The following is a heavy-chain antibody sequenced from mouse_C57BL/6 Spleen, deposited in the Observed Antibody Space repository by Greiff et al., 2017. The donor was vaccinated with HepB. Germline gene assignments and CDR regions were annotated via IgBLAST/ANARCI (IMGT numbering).Heavy chain of an antibody. J-gene: IGHJ4*01. CDR3: ARANGNYVGAMDY. CDR2: INPNNGGT. V-gene: IGHV1-26*01. CDR1: GYTFTDYY. Sequence: EVQLQQSGPELVKPGASVKISCKASGYTFTDYYMNWVKQSHGKSLEWIGDINPNNGGTSYNQKFKGKATLTVDKSSSTAYMELRSLTSEDSAVYYCARANGNYVGAMDYWGQGTSVTVSS. D-gene: IGHD2-1*01.